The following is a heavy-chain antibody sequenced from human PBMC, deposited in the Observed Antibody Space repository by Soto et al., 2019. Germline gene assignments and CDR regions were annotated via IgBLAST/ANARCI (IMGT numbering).Heavy chain of an antibody. CDR1: GYTFTGYY. V-gene: IGHV1-2*02. CDR2: ISPNSGGT. J-gene: IGHJ4*02. CDR3: ARDGRGSTALDY. D-gene: IGHD5-18*01. Sequence: ASVKVSCKASGYTFTGYYIHWVRQAPGQGLEWMGWISPNSGGTNYAQKFQGRVTMTRDTSISTAYMELSRLRSDDTAVYYCARDGRGSTALDYWGQGTLVTVSS.